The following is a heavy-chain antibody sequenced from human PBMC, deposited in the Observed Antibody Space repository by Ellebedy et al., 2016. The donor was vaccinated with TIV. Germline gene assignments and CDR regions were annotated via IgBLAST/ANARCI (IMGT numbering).Heavy chain of an antibody. J-gene: IGHJ5*02. Sequence: SETLSLXXAVYGGSFSGYSWSWIRQPPGRGLEWIGEISHNGNTNYKPSLKSRVTISVDTSRNQFTLNLTSGTAADTAVYYCARVRPINLLYSSSSYWFGPWGQGTLVTVSS. D-gene: IGHD6-6*01. CDR3: ARVRPINLLYSSSSYWFGP. CDR1: GGSFSGYS. V-gene: IGHV4-34*01. CDR2: ISHNGNT.